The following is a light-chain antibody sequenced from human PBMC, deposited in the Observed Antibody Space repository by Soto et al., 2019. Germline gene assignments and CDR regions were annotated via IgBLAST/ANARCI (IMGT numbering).Light chain of an antibody. CDR3: TSYAGSNNFEV. J-gene: IGLJ1*01. CDR1: SSDVGRYNY. Sequence: QSALTQPPSASGSPGQSVTISCTGTSSDVGRYNYVSWYQQHPGKAPKVMIYEVTKRPSGVPDRFSGSKSGNTASLTVSGLQAEDEADYYCTSYAGSNNFEVFGTGTKVTV. CDR2: EVT. V-gene: IGLV2-8*01.